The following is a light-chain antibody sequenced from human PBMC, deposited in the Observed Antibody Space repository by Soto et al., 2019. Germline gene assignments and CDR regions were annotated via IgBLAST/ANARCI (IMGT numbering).Light chain of an antibody. CDR1: QSISSY. J-gene: IGKJ3*01. CDR2: AAS. Sequence: DIQMTQSPSSLSASVGDRVTITCRASQSISSYLNWYQQKPGKAPKLLIYAASSLQSGVPSRFSGSGSGTDFTLTICSLQPEDFATYYCQQSYSTPLTFGPGT. CDR3: QQSYSTPLT. V-gene: IGKV1-39*01.